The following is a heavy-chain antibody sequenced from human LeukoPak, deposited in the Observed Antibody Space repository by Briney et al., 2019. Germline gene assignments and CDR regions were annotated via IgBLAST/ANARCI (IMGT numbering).Heavy chain of an antibody. CDR1: GGSISSYY. V-gene: IGHV4-59*08. Sequence: PSETLSLTCTVSGGSISSYYWSWIRQPPGKGLEWIGYIYYSGSTNYNPSLKSRVTISVDTSKNQFSLKLSSVTAADTAVYYCARSCSGGSCYRRWGDAFDIWGQGTMVTVSS. CDR2: IYYSGST. J-gene: IGHJ3*02. CDR3: ARSCSGGSCYRRWGDAFDI. D-gene: IGHD2-15*01.